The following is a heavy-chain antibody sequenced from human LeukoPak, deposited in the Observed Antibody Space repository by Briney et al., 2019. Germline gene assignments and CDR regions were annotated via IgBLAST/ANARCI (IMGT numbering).Heavy chain of an antibody. CDR1: GFTFSSYG. D-gene: IGHD3-3*01. CDR2: IRCDGSNK. CDR3: AKTSGYDFWRRDFDY. J-gene: IGHJ4*02. V-gene: IGHV3-30*02. Sequence: PGGSLRLSCAASGFTFSSYGMHWVRQAPGKGLEWVAFIRCDGSNKYYADSVKGRFTISRDNSKNTLYLQMNSLRAEDTAVYYCAKTSGYDFWRRDFDYWGQGTLVTVSS.